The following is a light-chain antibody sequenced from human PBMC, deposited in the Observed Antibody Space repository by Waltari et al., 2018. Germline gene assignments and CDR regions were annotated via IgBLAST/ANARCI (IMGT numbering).Light chain of an antibody. CDR2: DVN. CDR3: SSYSTSSSLIL. CDR1: SSDVGGHDY. J-gene: IGLJ2*01. Sequence: QSALSQPAPVSGSPGQSITISCTGASSDVGGHDYVSWYQQHPGKAPKLRIRDVNNCPSGVANRFSWCKSGNTSSLTFSGLQAEDEADYYCSSYSTSSSLILFGEGTKVTVL. V-gene: IGLV2-14*03.